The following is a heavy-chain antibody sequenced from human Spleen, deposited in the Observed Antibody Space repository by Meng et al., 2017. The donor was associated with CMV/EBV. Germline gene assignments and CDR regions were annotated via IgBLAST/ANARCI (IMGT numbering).Heavy chain of an antibody. CDR2: IRNDESDK. Sequence: LVQLVRSLRLSCADSVFTFSGYAMPWVSKARGKGPEWVAFIRNDESDKYYGDSVKGRFTISRDTSKNTVDLQMNSLRTEDTAVYYCAKDDPVFHYWGQGTLVTVSS. CDR3: AKDDPVFHY. J-gene: IGHJ4*02. V-gene: IGHV3-30*02. CDR1: VFTFSGYA.